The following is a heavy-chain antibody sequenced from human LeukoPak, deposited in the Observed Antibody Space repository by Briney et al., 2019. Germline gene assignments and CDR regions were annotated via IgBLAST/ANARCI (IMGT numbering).Heavy chain of an antibody. V-gene: IGHV4-59*01. J-gene: IGHJ3*02. Sequence: SETQSLTCSVSGGSISGYYWSWIRQPPGKGLEWIGYIYYSGSTNYNPSLKSRVTISVDTSKNQFSLKLSSVTAAGTAVYYCARHPGPGSNAFDIWGQGTMVTVSS. CDR3: ARHPGPGSNAFDI. CDR2: IYYSGST. D-gene: IGHD3-10*01. CDR1: GGSISGYY.